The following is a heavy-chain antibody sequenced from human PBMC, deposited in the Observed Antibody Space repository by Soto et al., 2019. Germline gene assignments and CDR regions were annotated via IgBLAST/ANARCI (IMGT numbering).Heavy chain of an antibody. J-gene: IGHJ3*02. CDR2: INHSGST. D-gene: IGHD5-12*01. V-gene: IGHV4-34*01. CDR1: GGSFSGYY. CDR3: ARGGGVATMVDAFDI. Sequence: SETLSLTCAVYGGSFSGYYWSWIRQPPGKGLEWIGEINHSGSTNYNPSLKSRVTISVDTSKNQFSLKLSSVTAADTAVYYCARGGGVATMVDAFDIWGQGTMVTVSS.